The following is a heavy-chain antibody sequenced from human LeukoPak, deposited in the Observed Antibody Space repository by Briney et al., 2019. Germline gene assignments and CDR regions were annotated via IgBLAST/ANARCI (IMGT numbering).Heavy chain of an antibody. V-gene: IGHV4-39*07. CDR2: IYYSGTT. D-gene: IGHD2-21*02. CDR3: ARGGVVTAGNWFDP. Sequence: SETLSLTCTVSGDSISSSLYYWGWIRQPPGKGLESIGNIYYSGTTYYNPSLKSRVTISVDTSKNQFSLKLSSVTAADTAVYYCARGGVVTAGNWFDPWGQGTLVTVSS. J-gene: IGHJ5*02. CDR1: GDSISSSLYY.